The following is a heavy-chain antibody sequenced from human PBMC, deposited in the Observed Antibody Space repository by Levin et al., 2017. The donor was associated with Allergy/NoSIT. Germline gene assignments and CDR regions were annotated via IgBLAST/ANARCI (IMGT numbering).Heavy chain of an antibody. D-gene: IGHD1-1*01. Sequence: KVSCQGSGYSFTSYWIGWVRQMPGKGLEWMGIIYPGDSDTRYSPSFQGQVTISADKSISTAYLQWSSLKASDTAIDSCARGGTRDYYYYVDVWGKGTTVTVSS. J-gene: IGHJ6*03. V-gene: IGHV5-51*01. CDR1: GYSFTSYW. CDR2: IYPGDSDT. CDR3: ARGGTRDYYYYVDV.